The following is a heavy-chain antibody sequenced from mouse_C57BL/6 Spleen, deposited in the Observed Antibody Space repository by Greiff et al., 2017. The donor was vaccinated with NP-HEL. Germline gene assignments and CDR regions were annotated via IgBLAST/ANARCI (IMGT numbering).Heavy chain of an antibody. J-gene: IGHJ4*01. CDR1: GFTFSSYA. Sequence: EVHLVESGGGLVKPGGSLKLSCAASGFTFSSYAMSWVRQTPEKRLEWVATISDGGSYTYYPDNVKGRFTISRDNAKNNLYLQMSHLKSEDTAMYYCARDLLWYHYAMDYWGQGTSVTVSS. D-gene: IGHD2-1*01. V-gene: IGHV5-4*01. CDR3: ARDLLWYHYAMDY. CDR2: ISDGGSYT.